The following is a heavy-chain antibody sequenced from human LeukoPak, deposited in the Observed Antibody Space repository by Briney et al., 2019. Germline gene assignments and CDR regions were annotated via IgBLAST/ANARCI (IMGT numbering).Heavy chain of an antibody. D-gene: IGHD2-15*01. V-gene: IGHV7-4-1*02. CDR2: INTNTGNP. CDR1: GYTFTSYA. J-gene: IGHJ6*03. Sequence: GASVKVSCKASGYTFTSYAMNWVRQAPGQGLEWMGWINTNTGNPTYAQGFTGRFVFFLDTSVSTAYLQISSLKAEDTAVYYCARDHRWSWGGSWYYYYMDVWGKGTTVTVSS. CDR3: ARDHRWSWGGSWYYYYMDV.